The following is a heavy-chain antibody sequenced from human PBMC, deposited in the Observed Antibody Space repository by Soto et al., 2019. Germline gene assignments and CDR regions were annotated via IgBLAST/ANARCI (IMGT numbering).Heavy chain of an antibody. CDR3: ARSQGSSTSLEIYYYYCYGMDV. CDR2: IIPISETT. Sequence: QVQLVQSGAEVKKPGSSVKVSCKASGGTFSSYAISWVRQAPGQGLEWMGGIIPISETTNYAQKFQGRVTITADESKSTGYMELSSLRSEDTAVYYCARSQGSSTSLEIYYYYCYGMDVWGQGTTVPVSS. J-gene: IGHJ6*02. CDR1: GGTFSSYA. D-gene: IGHD2-2*01. V-gene: IGHV1-69*01.